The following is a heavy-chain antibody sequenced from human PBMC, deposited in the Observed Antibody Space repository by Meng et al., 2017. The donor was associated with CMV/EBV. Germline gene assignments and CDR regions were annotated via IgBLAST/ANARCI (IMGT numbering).Heavy chain of an antibody. V-gene: IGHV3-53*01. CDR1: GFTVSSNY. D-gene: IGHD1-7*01. J-gene: IGHJ6*02. CDR3: ARVGLGNYGYYYGMDV. Sequence: GEYLKISCAASGFTVSSNYMSWVRQAPGKGLEWVSVIYSGGSTYYADSVKGRFTISRDNSKNTLYLQMNSLRAEDTAVYYCARVGLGNYGYYYGMDVWGQGTTVTVSS. CDR2: IYSGGST.